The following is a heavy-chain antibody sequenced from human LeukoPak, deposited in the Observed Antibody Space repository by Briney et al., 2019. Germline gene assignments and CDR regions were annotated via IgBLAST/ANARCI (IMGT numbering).Heavy chain of an antibody. CDR3: AKDVYVLRFLEWFPFFDY. CDR1: GFTFSSYA. D-gene: IGHD3-3*01. J-gene: IGHJ4*02. CDR2: ISGSGGST. V-gene: IGHV3-23*01. Sequence: GGSLRLSCAASGFTFSSYAMSWVRQAPGKGLEWVSAISGSGGSTYYADSVKGRFTISRDNSKNTLYLQMNSLRAEDTAVYYCAKDVYVLRFLEWFPFFDYWGQGTLVTVSS.